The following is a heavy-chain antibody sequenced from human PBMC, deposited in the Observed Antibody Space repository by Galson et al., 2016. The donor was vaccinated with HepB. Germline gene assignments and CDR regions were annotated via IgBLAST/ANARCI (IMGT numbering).Heavy chain of an antibody. Sequence: SETLSLTCTVSGGSVSSGSYYWSWIRQPPGKGLEWIGYIYYSGSTNYNPSLKSRVTISLDTSKNQFSLRLSSLTAADTAVYYCAREAQITIFGVGIPAHFDYWGQGTLVTVSS. CDR2: IYYSGST. CDR1: GGSVSSGSYY. V-gene: IGHV4-61*01. CDR3: AREAQITIFGVGIPAHFDY. D-gene: IGHD3-3*01. J-gene: IGHJ4*02.